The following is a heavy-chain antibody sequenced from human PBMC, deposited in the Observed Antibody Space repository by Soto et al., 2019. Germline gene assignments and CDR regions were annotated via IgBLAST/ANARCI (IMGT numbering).Heavy chain of an antibody. Sequence: GGSLRLSCAASGFTFSSYAMSWVRQAPGKGLEWVSAISGSGGSTYYADSVKGRFTISRDNSKNTLYLQMNSLRAEDTAVYYCAKDPNSNGWYGEYFQHWGHVTLVTVSS. V-gene: IGHV3-23*01. J-gene: IGHJ1*01. CDR2: ISGSGGST. D-gene: IGHD6-19*01. CDR1: GFTFSSYA. CDR3: AKDPNSNGWYGEYFQH.